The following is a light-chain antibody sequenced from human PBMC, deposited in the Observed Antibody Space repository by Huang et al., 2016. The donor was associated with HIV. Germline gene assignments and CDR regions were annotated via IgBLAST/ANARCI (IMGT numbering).Light chain of an antibody. J-gene: IGKJ1*01. V-gene: IGKV3-20*01. Sequence: VVLTQSPGTLSLSLGERATLSCRASQSIGSIYLAWYQQRPGQAPRLLIYGTSNRAIGIPDRFSGSGSGTDFTLTINRLEPEDFAVYYCQHYGTSSWTFGEGTKVEIK. CDR3: QHYGTSSWT. CDR1: QSIGSIY. CDR2: GTS.